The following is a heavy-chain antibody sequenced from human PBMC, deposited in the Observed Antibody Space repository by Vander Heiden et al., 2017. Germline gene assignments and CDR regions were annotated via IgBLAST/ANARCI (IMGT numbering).Heavy chain of an antibody. CDR1: GFTLSPYA. CDR3: AKEWAGDPLW. J-gene: IGHJ4*02. CDR2: IRGSGGTT. Sequence: EVQLLDPGGGLVQPGGSLRLSGAASGFTLSPYAMTWVRQAPGKGLQWVSSIRGSGGTTYYADSVKGRFTISRDNSKNTLYVQMNSLRAEDTAMYYCAKEWAGDPLWWGQGTLVTVSS. D-gene: IGHD7-27*01. V-gene: IGHV3-23*01.